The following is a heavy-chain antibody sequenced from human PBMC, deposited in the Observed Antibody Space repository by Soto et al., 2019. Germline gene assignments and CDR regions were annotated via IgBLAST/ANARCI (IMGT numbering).Heavy chain of an antibody. D-gene: IGHD1-26*01. CDR3: AHRALSGSRYYFDF. CDR1: GFSLNTRALG. Sequence: SGPTLVNPTQTLTLTCSLSGFSLNTRALGVGWIRQPPGKALEWLALISWDDDKRYSPSLRTRLTIAKDASGDQVVLTMTNVDPLDTATYYCAHRALSGSRYYFDFWGLGTLVTVSS. V-gene: IGHV2-5*02. CDR2: ISWDDDK. J-gene: IGHJ4*02.